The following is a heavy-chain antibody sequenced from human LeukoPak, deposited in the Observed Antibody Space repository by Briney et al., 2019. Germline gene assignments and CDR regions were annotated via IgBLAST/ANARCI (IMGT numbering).Heavy chain of an antibody. CDR3: AKARITFTYDILTGYEYYFDY. D-gene: IGHD3-9*01. Sequence: GGSLRLSCAASGFTFSSYAMSWVRQAPGKGLEWVSAISGSGGSTYYADSVKGRFTISRDNSKNTLYLQMNSLRDEDTAVYYCAKARITFTYDILTGYEYYFDYWGQGTLVTVSS. CDR1: GFTFSSYA. V-gene: IGHV3-23*01. CDR2: ISGSGGST. J-gene: IGHJ4*02.